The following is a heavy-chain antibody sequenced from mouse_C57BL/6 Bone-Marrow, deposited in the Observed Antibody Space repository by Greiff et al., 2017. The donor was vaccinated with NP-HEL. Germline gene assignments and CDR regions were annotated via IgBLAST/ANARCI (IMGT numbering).Heavy chain of an antibody. CDR1: GYTFTTYP. CDR3: ARGDYYGSSPYWYFDV. D-gene: IGHD1-1*01. V-gene: IGHV1-47*01. Sequence: QVQLKQSGAELVKPGASVKMSCKASGYTFTTYPIEWMKQNHGKSLEWIGNFHPYNDDTKYNEKFKGKATLTVEKSSRTVYLELSRLTSDDSAVYYCARGDYYGSSPYWYFDVWGTGTTVTVSS. CDR2: FHPYNDDT. J-gene: IGHJ1*03.